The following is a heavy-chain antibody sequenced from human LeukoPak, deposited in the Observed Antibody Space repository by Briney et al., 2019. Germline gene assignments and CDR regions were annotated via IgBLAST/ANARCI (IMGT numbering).Heavy chain of an antibody. V-gene: IGHV3-23*01. J-gene: IGHJ4*02. D-gene: IGHD3-9*01. CDR2: IGASGGRT. CDR1: GFTFSSYA. Sequence: GGSLRLSCATSGFTFSSYAMSWVRQAPGKGLEWVSGIGASGGRTYYADSVKGRFTISRDNSKNTLYLQMNSLRTEDTAVYYCAKAEGYDILTGLDYWGQGTLVTVSS. CDR3: AKAEGYDILTGLDY.